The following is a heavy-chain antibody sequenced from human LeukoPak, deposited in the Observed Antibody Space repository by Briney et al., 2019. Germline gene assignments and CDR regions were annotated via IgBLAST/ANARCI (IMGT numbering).Heavy chain of an antibody. CDR2: MNPSGST. CDR1: GGSFSGYY. D-gene: IGHD3-22*01. Sequence: PSETLSLTCAVHGGSFSGYYWTWIRQTPEKGLEWIGEMNPSGSTNYNPSLKSRVTISVDTSKNQFSLDLSSVTAADTAVYYCARGRQDVTMIVVVMTAVSYYLDVWGKGTTVTVS. J-gene: IGHJ6*03. CDR3: ARGRQDVTMIVVVMTAVSYYLDV. V-gene: IGHV4-34*01.